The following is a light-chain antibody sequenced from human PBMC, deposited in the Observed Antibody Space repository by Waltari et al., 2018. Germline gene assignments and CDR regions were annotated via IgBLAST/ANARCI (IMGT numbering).Light chain of an antibody. CDR3: QQYGRSPRT. CDR2: GAS. V-gene: IGKV3-20*01. J-gene: IGKJ1*01. Sequence: EIVLTQSPGTLSSSPGERATLSCRASQSVSSSYLAWSQQKPGQAPRLLIYGASSRATGITDRFSGSGSGTDFTLTISRLEPEDFAVNYCQQYGRSPRTFGQGTTVEIK. CDR1: QSVSSSY.